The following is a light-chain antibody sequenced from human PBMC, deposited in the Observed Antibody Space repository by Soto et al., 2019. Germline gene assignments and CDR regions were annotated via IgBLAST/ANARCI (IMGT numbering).Light chain of an antibody. J-gene: IGKJ1*01. CDR1: QTVSSN. V-gene: IGKV3-20*01. Sequence: EIVMTQSPATLSVSPGERATLSCRASQTVSSNLAWYQQKLGQAPRLLIYGASSRATGIPDRFSGSGSGTDFTLTISRLEPEDFAVYYCQQYGSSQWTFGQGTKVDI. CDR2: GAS. CDR3: QQYGSSQWT.